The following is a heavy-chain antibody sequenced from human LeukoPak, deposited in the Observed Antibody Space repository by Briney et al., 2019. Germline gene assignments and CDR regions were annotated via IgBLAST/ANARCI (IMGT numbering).Heavy chain of an antibody. V-gene: IGHV3-30*02. CDR3: AKDRRSYSSGWYFDY. J-gene: IGHJ4*02. CDR2: IRYDGSNK. Sequence: PGESLRLSCAASGFTFNSYGMHWVRQAPGKGLEWVAFIRYDGSNKYYADSVKGRFTISRDNSKNTLYLQMNSLRAEVTAVYYCAKDRRSYSSGWYFDYWGQGTLVTVSS. D-gene: IGHD6-19*01. CDR1: GFTFNSYG.